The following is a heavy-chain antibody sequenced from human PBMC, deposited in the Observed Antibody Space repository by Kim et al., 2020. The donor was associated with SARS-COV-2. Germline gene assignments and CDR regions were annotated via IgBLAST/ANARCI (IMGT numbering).Heavy chain of an antibody. Sequence: SETLSLTCTVSGGSISSYYWSWIRQPPGKGLEWIGYIYYSGSTNYNPSLKSRVTISVDTSKNQFSLKLSSVTAADTAVYYCARRGDYYDSSFDYWGQGTLVTVSS. CDR2: IYYSGST. V-gene: IGHV4-59*08. CDR3: ARRGDYYDSSFDY. CDR1: GGSISSYY. J-gene: IGHJ4*02. D-gene: IGHD3-22*01.